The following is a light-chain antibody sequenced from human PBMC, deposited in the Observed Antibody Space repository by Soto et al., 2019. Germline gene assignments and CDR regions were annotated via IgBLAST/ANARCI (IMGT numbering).Light chain of an antibody. CDR3: QSFDTILGRSV. J-gene: IGLJ2*01. Sequence: QSVLTQPPSVSGAPGQRVTIPCTGTSSNIGAGFDVHWYQHLPGTAPKLLIYGNNHRPSGVPDRFSGSKSGTSASLAITGLQAEDEADYSCQSFDTILGRSVFGGGTKLTVL. CDR1: SSNIGAGFD. CDR2: GNN. V-gene: IGLV1-40*01.